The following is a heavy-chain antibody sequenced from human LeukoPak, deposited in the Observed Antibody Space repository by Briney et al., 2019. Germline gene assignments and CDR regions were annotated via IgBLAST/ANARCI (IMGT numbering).Heavy chain of an antibody. V-gene: IGHV3-7*01. CDR1: GFTFSSYW. CDR3: ATDYHGYFDY. Sequence: PGGSLRLSCAASGFTFSSYWMTWVRQAPGKGLEWVANINQDGGEKYCVDSVKGRFTISRDNAKNSLYLQMNSLRAEDAAVYYCATDYHGYFDYWGQGTLSPSPQ. D-gene: IGHD1-14*01. CDR2: INQDGGEK. J-gene: IGHJ4*02.